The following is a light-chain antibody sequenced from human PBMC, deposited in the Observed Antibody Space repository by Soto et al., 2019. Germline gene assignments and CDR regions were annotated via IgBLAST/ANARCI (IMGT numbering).Light chain of an antibody. CDR2: GAT. CDR1: QSVNSGS. V-gene: IGKV3-20*01. Sequence: DIALTQSPGTLSLSPGARAILSCRASQSVNSGSLAWYQQRPGQAPRLLIYGATIRATGIPDQFSGSGSGTDFTLTISRLEPEDCAVYYCQQYGSSVRTFGQGTKVEIK. CDR3: QQYGSSVRT. J-gene: IGKJ1*01.